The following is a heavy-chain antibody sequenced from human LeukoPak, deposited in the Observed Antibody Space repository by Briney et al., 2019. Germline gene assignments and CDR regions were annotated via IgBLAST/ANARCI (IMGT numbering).Heavy chain of an antibody. CDR3: AKDQGCSSTSCPYYYYYYMDV. J-gene: IGHJ6*03. CDR1: GFTFSSYG. CDR2: IRYDGSNK. D-gene: IGHD2-2*01. Sequence: EGSLRLSCAASGFTFSSYGMHWVRQAPGKGLEWVAFIRYDGSNKYYADSVKGRFTISRDNSKNTLYLQMNSLRAEDTAVYYCAKDQGCSSTSCPYYYYYYMDVWGKGTTVTVSS. V-gene: IGHV3-30*02.